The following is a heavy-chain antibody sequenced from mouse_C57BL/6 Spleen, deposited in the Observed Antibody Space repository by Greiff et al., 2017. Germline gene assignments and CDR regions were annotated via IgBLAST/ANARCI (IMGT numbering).Heavy chain of an antibody. CDR2: IYPGSGST. Sequence: VQLQQSGAELVKPGASVKMSCKASGYTFTSYWITWVKQRPGQGLEWIGDIYPGSGSTNYNEKFKSKATLTVDTSSSTAYMQLSSLTSEDSAVYYCARSRYGDDVGYFDVWGTGTTVTVSS. J-gene: IGHJ1*03. CDR3: ARSRYGDDVGYFDV. V-gene: IGHV1-55*01. D-gene: IGHD2-2*01. CDR1: GYTFTSYW.